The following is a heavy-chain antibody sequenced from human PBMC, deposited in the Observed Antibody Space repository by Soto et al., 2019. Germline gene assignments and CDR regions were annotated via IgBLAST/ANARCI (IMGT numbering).Heavy chain of an antibody. D-gene: IGHD5-18*01. V-gene: IGHV1-69*02. CDR1: GGTFSSYT. CDR3: AGTGYSYGREPWFDP. J-gene: IGHJ5*02. Sequence: QVQLVQSGAEVKKPGSSVKVSCKASGGTFSSYTISWVRQAPGQGLEWMGRIIPILGIANYAQKFQGRVTITADKATSTAYVELSSLRSEDTAVYYCAGTGYSYGREPWFDPWGQGTLVTVSS. CDR2: IIPILGIA.